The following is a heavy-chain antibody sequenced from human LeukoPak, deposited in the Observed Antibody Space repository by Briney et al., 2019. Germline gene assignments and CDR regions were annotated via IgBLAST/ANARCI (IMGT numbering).Heavy chain of an antibody. CDR2: INHRGST. D-gene: IGHD3-10*01. J-gene: IGHJ4*02. Sequence: SETLSLTCTVSGGSISSSSYYWGWIRQPPGKGLEWIGEINHRGSTNYNPSLKSRVTISVDTSKNQFSLKLSSVTAADTAVYYCARDRSLWFGELYYWGQGTLVTVSS. V-gene: IGHV4-39*07. CDR1: GGSISSSSYY. CDR3: ARDRSLWFGELYY.